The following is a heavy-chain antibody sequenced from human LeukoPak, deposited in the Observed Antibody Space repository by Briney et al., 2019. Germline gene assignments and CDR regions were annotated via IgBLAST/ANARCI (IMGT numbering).Heavy chain of an antibody. J-gene: IGHJ6*03. CDR1: GYTLTELS. CDR3: ARVVGLTGYSSSWYSGYYYYMDV. CDR2: FDLEDGET. D-gene: IGHD6-13*01. Sequence: ASVKVSCKVSGYTLTELSIHWVRQTPGKGLEWMGGFDLEDGETIYAQKFQDRVTITADKSTSTAYMELSSLRSEDTAVYYCARVVGLTGYSSSWYSGYYYYMDVWGKGTTVTVSS. V-gene: IGHV1-24*01.